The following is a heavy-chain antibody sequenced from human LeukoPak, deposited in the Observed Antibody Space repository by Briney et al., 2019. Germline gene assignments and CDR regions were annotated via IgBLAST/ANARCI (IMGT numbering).Heavy chain of an antibody. D-gene: IGHD3-22*01. J-gene: IGHJ6*03. CDR1: GGSISSYY. V-gene: IGHV4-4*09. Sequence: PSETLFLTCTVSGGSISSYYWSWIRQPPGKGLEWIGYIYTSGSTNYNPSLKSRVTISVDTSKNQFSLKLSSMTAADTAVYYCARHGSSGYRYYYYYMDVWGKGTTVTVSS. CDR2: IYTSGST. CDR3: ARHGSSGYRYYYYYMDV.